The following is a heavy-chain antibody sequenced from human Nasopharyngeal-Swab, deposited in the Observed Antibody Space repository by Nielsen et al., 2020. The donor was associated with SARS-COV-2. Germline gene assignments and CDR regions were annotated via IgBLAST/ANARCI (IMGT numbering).Heavy chain of an antibody. D-gene: IGHD3-22*01. CDR3: ARDSYYYDSSDYYRYYYYYGMDV. Sequence: GESLKISCAASGFTVSSNYMSWVRQAPGKGLEWVSVIYSGGSTYYADSVKGRFTISRDNSKNTLYLQMNSLRAEDTAVYYCARDSYYYDSSDYYRYYYYYGMDVWGQGTTVTVSS. V-gene: IGHV3-66*01. J-gene: IGHJ6*02. CDR1: GFTVSSNY. CDR2: IYSGGST.